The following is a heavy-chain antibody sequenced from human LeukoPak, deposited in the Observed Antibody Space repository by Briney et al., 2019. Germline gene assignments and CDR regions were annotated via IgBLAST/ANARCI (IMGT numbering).Heavy chain of an antibody. Sequence: GGSLRLSCAASGFPLSSYAMSWVRQAPGKGLEWVSAISGSGGSTYYADSVKGRFTISRDNSKNTLYLQMNSLRAEDTAVYYCAKDRSDGADAFDIWGQGTMVTVSS. CDR1: GFPLSSYA. D-gene: IGHD1-26*01. CDR3: AKDRSDGADAFDI. CDR2: ISGSGGST. J-gene: IGHJ3*02. V-gene: IGHV3-23*01.